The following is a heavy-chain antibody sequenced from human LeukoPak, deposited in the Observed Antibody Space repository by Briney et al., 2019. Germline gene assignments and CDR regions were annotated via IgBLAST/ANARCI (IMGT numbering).Heavy chain of an antibody. Sequence: PGGSLGLSCAASGFTFSGSAMHWVRQASGKGLEWVGRIRTKPNNYATAYAASVKGRFTISRDDSQNTAYLQMNSLKTEDTAVYYCTHIAAAGPGYWGQGTLVTVSS. J-gene: IGHJ4*02. D-gene: IGHD6-13*01. CDR3: THIAAAGPGY. CDR2: IRTKPNNYAT. CDR1: GFTFSGSA. V-gene: IGHV3-73*01.